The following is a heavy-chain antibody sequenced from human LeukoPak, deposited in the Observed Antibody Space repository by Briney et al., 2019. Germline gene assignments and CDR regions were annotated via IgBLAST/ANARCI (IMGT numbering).Heavy chain of an antibody. CDR2: ISAYNGNT. J-gene: IGHJ4*02. Sequence: ASVKVSCKASGYTFTSYGISWVRQAPGQGLEWMGWISAYNGNTNYAQKLQGRVTMTTGTSTSTAYMELRSLRSDDTAVYYCARGILEYSSSSVGFSSGFDYWGQGTLVTVSS. CDR1: GYTFTSYG. CDR3: ARGILEYSSSSVGFSSGFDY. D-gene: IGHD6-6*01. V-gene: IGHV1-18*01.